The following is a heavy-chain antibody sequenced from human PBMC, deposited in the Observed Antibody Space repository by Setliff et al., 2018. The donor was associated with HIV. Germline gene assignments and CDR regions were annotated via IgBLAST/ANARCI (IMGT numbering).Heavy chain of an antibody. Sequence: SVKVSCKASGGTFSSYAISWVRQAPGQGLEWMGGIIPILGIANYAQKFQGRVTITADESTSTAYMELSSLRSEDTAVYYCASGYHYDTSGNFDLPFGYWGQGTLVTVSS. J-gene: IGHJ4*02. CDR1: GGTFSSYA. CDR3: ASGYHYDTSGNFDLPFGY. CDR2: IIPILGIA. V-gene: IGHV1-69*10. D-gene: IGHD3-22*01.